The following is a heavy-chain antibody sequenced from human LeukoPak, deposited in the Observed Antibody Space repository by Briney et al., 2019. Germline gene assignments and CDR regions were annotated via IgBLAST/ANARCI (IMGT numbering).Heavy chain of an antibody. J-gene: IGHJ4*02. CDR3: ARVGSYDSSGQELDY. Sequence: GGSLRLSCAASGFTFSSYSMNWVRQAPGKGLEWVSSISSSSSYIYYADSVKGRFTISRDNAKNSLYLQMNSLRAEYTAVYYCARVGSYDSSGQELDYWGQGPLVTVSS. CDR1: GFTFSSYS. CDR2: ISSSSSYI. V-gene: IGHV3-21*01. D-gene: IGHD3-22*01.